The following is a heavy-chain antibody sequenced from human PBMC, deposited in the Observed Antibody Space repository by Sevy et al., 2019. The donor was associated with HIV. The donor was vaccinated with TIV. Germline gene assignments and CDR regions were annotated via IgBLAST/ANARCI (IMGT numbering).Heavy chain of an antibody. CDR1: GFTFSSYE. Sequence: GGSLRLSCAASGFTFSSYEMNWVRQAPGKGLEWVSYISNSGTTISYSYSVRGRFSISRDNARNSLYLQMNSLRAEDTAVYYCARDFPPSATTVAHFDYWGQGTLVTVSS. CDR2: ISNSGTTI. CDR3: ARDFPPSATTVAHFDY. D-gene: IGHD4-17*01. V-gene: IGHV3-48*03. J-gene: IGHJ4*02.